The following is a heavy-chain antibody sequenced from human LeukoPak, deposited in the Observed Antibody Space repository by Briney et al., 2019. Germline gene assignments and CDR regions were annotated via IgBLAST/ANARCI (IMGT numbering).Heavy chain of an antibody. CDR2: ISYDGSNK. CDR3: ATDPCSGGRCYFDY. D-gene: IGHD2-15*01. Sequence: PGGSLRLSCAASGFTFSSYVMHWVRQAPGKGLEWVAVISYDGSNKYYADSVKGRFTTSRDNSKNTLYLQMNSLRAEDTAVYFCATDPCSGGRCYFDYWGQGILATVSS. V-gene: IGHV3-30*03. CDR1: GFTFSSYV. J-gene: IGHJ4*02.